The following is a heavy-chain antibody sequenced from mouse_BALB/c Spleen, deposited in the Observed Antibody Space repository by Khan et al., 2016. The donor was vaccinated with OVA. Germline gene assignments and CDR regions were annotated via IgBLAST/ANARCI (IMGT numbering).Heavy chain of an antibody. Sequence: VELVESGAELVKAGASVKMSCKASGYTFTSYWMHWVKQRLGQGLEWFAETNPTNGRTYYHEKFKSKATLTVDKSSSTAYMLLSGPTFEDSAVYYCTRIKKIGATDFDYWGQGTTRTVSS. CDR2: TNPTNGRT. V-gene: IGHV1S81*02. CDR1: GYTFTSYW. CDR3: TRIKKIGATDFDY. D-gene: IGHD1-1*01. J-gene: IGHJ2*01.